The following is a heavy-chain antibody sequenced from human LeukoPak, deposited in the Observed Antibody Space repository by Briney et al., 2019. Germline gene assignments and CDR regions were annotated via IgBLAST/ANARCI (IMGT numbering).Heavy chain of an antibody. CDR2: ITGSGGST. Sequence: PGGSLRLSCAASGFTFSNAWMSWVRQAPGKGLEWVSAITGSGGSTYYADSVKGRFTISRDNSKSTLYLQMNTLRAEDTAVYYCAKIPYDSSGYYYFDYWGQGTLVTVSS. CDR1: GFTFSNAW. CDR3: AKIPYDSSGYYYFDY. D-gene: IGHD3-22*01. V-gene: IGHV3-23*01. J-gene: IGHJ4*02.